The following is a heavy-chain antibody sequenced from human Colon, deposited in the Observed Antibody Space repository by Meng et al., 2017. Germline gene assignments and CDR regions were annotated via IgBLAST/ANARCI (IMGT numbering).Heavy chain of an antibody. CDR2: ITSHNGNT. CDR1: GYIFNIYG. Sequence: QVQLVQSGAEVKKPGASVKVSCKTSGYIFNIYGISWVRQAPGQGLEWMGWITSHNGNTNYAERLQGRVTMTTDTSTSTAYMELNNLKSDDTAMYYCARGVQTLDYWGQGTLVTVSS. CDR3: ARGVQTLDY. V-gene: IGHV1-18*01. D-gene: IGHD3-10*01. J-gene: IGHJ4*02.